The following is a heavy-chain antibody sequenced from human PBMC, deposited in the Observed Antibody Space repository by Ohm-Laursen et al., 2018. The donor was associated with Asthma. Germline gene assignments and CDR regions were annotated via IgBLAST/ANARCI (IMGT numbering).Heavy chain of an antibody. D-gene: IGHD3-22*01. Sequence: SSVKVSCNASGGTFSSYAITWVRQAPGQGLEWMGGIIPIFGTANYAQKFQGRVTITADESTSTAYMELSSLRSEDTAVYYCAREKRPYYYDSSGKTDAFDIWGQGTMVTGSS. CDR3: AREKRPYYYDSSGKTDAFDI. CDR1: GGTFSSYA. V-gene: IGHV1-69*01. CDR2: IIPIFGTA. J-gene: IGHJ3*02.